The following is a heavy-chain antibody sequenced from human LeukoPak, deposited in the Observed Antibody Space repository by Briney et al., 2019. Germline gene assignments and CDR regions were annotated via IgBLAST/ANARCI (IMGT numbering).Heavy chain of an antibody. CDR2: IWYDGSNI. D-gene: IGHD3-22*01. CDR3: ARARNDYDSNGFSLLDY. Sequence: GTSLRLSCAATGISFSSHGMHWVRQAPGKGLKWVAVIWYDGSNIYYTDSVKGRFTISRDNSKITLFLQMISLRAEDTALYYCARARNDYDSNGFSLLDYWGQGTLVTVSS. CDR1: GISFSSHG. V-gene: IGHV3-33*01. J-gene: IGHJ4*02.